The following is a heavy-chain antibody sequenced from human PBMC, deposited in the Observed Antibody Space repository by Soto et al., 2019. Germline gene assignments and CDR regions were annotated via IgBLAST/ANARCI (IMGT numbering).Heavy chain of an antibody. D-gene: IGHD6-13*01. CDR3: TRGAPSGTFYDY. Sequence: SLRLSCAASGFTFSNDWMTWVRQAPGKGLEWIGRIKSKRDGGTIDDAAPVRGRFTISRDDSTNTLYLQMNNLKTEDTAIYYCTRGAPSGTFYDYWGQGTLVTVSS. J-gene: IGHJ4*02. CDR1: GFTFSNDW. V-gene: IGHV3-15*01. CDR2: IKSKRDGGTI.